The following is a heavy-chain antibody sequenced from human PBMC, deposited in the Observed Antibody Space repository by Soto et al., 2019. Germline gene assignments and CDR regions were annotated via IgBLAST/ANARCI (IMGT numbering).Heavy chain of an antibody. CDR3: ALIWSGYFADYYYYGLDV. CDR2: IYPGDSKT. V-gene: IGHV5-51*01. D-gene: IGHD3-3*01. J-gene: IGHJ6*02. Sequence: EPLRDSERVSECNITNYGIRRIIKMRDKGQEWMGIIYPGDSKTTYSPSFQGQVTISADKSISTAYLQWSSLKASDTAVYYCALIWSGYFADYYYYGLDVWGHGTTVTVSS. CDR1: ECNITNYG.